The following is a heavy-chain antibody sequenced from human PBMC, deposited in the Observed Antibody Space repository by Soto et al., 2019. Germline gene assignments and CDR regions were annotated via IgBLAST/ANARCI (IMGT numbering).Heavy chain of an antibody. D-gene: IGHD1-1*01. J-gene: IGHJ4*02. CDR3: ARVRHQGHKYNYRTFDY. CDR2: ITSSSGSSI. CDR1: GFTFSDYY. Sequence: QVQLVESGGGLVKPGGSLRLSCAASGFTFSDYYITWIRQAPGKGLEWVSYITSSSGSSIYYADSVKGRFTISRDNAKNSLYLQMNSLTAEDTAVYYCARVRHQGHKYNYRTFDYWGQGTLVTVSS. V-gene: IGHV3-11*01.